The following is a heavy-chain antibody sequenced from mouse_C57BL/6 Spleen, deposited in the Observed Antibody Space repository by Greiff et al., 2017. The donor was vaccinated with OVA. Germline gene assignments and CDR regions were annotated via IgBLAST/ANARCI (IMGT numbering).Heavy chain of an antibody. J-gene: IGHJ2*01. CDR2: IDPSDSYT. CDR1: GYTFTSYW. D-gene: IGHD1-1*01. Sequence: QVQLQQPGAELVKPGASVKLSCTASGYTFTSYWMQWVKQRPGQGLEWIGEIDPSDSYTNYNQKFKGKATLTVDTSSSTAYMQLSSLTSEDSAVYYCERIGDYYGSSFPFDYWGQGTTLTVSS. V-gene: IGHV1-50*01. CDR3: ERIGDYYGSSFPFDY.